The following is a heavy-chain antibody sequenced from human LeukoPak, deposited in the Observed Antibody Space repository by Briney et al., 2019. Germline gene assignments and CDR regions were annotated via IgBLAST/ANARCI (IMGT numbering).Heavy chain of an antibody. CDR2: IYSGGST. V-gene: IGHV3-66*02. CDR3: ARDRHYYDSSGYSPTGY. J-gene: IGHJ4*02. Sequence: GGSLRLSCAASGFTVSSNYMSWVRQAPGKGLEWVSVIYSGGSTYYADSVKGRFTISRDNSKNTLYLQMNSLRAEHTAVYYCARDRHYYDSSGYSPTGYWGQGTLVTVSS. D-gene: IGHD3-22*01. CDR1: GFTVSSNY.